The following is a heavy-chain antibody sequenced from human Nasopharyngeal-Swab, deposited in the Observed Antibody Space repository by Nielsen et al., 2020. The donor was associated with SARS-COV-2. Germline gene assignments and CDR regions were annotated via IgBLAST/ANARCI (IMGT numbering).Heavy chain of an antibody. J-gene: IGHJ6*03. Sequence: GGSLRLSCAASGFTVSSNYMSWVRQAPGKGLEGVSVIYSGGSTYYADSVKGRFTISRDNSKNTLYLQMNSLRAEDTAVYYCARGARCGGSCYEYYYYYYYYMDVWGKGTTVTVSS. CDR1: GFTVSSNY. D-gene: IGHD2-15*01. CDR2: IYSGGST. CDR3: ARGARCGGSCYEYYYYYYYYMDV. V-gene: IGHV3-66*01.